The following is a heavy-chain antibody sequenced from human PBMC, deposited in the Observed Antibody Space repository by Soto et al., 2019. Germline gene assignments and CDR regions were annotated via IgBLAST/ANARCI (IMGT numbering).Heavy chain of an antibody. CDR1: VFAFSGST. CDR2: IRSKANSYAT. Sequence: PWLSLRLSCAAAVFAFSGSTIHRVRQASGKSLEWVGRIRSKANSYATAYAAPVKGRFIISRDDSKTTAYLQMSSLKIEDTAVWYCFREIYFSYPGMDVSAQGPTITVAS. V-gene: IGHV3-73*01. J-gene: IGHJ6*02. CDR3: FREIYFSYPGMDV.